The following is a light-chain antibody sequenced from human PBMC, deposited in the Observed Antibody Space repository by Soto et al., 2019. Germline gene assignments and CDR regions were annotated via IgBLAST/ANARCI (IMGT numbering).Light chain of an antibody. V-gene: IGKV1-5*03. CDR1: QSISSW. CDR2: KAS. J-gene: IGKJ3*01. Sequence: DIPMTQSPSTLSASVGDRVTITCRASQSISSWLAWYQQKPGKAPKLLIYKASSLESGVPSRFSGSGSGTEFTLTISSLQPDDFATYYCQQSETFGPGTKVDIK. CDR3: QQSET.